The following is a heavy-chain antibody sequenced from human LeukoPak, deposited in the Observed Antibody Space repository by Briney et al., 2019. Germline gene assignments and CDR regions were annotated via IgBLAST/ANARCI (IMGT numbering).Heavy chain of an antibody. CDR3: ARDAHGSYYYYYGMDV. J-gene: IGHJ6*02. V-gene: IGHV1-18*01. CDR1: GYTFTSYG. D-gene: IGHD1-26*01. CDR2: ISAYNGNT. Sequence: ASVKVSCKASGYTFTSYGISWVRQAPGQGLEWMGWISAYNGNTNYAQKLQGRVTMTTDTSSSTAYMELRSLRSDDTAVYYCARDAHGSYYYYYGMDVWGQGTTVTVSS.